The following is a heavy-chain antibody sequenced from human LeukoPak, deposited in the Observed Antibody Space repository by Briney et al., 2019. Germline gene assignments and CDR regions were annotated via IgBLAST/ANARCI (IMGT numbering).Heavy chain of an antibody. Sequence: ASVKVSCKASGYTFTSYDINWVRLATGEGLEWMGWMNPNSGNTGYAQKFQGRVTMTRNTSISTAYMELSSLRSEDTAVYYCARGPGYSYGPRYYYYYMDVWGKGTTVTVSS. CDR3: ARGPGYSYGPRYYYYYMDV. CDR1: GYTFTSYD. D-gene: IGHD5-18*01. CDR2: MNPNSGNT. V-gene: IGHV1-8*01. J-gene: IGHJ6*03.